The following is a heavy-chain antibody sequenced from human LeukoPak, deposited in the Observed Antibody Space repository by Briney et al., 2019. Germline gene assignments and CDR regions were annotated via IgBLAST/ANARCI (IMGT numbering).Heavy chain of an antibody. D-gene: IGHD2-15*01. CDR2: IYSGGST. CDR3: ARVRGYCSGGSCYSNAFDI. V-gene: IGHV3-53*01. J-gene: IGHJ3*02. CDR1: GFTFSSYS. Sequence: GGSLRLSCAASGFTFSSYSMNWVRQAPGKGLEWVSVIYSGGSTYYADSVKGRFTISRDNSKNTLYLQMNSLRAEDTAVYYCARVRGYCSGGSCYSNAFDIWGQGTMVTVSS.